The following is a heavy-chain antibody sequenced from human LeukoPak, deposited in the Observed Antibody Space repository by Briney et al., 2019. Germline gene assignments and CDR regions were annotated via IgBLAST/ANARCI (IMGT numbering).Heavy chain of an antibody. CDR1: GYSFTSYW. Sequence: GESLKISCKGSGYSFTSYWIGWVRQMPGKGLEWMGIIYPGDSDTRYSPSFQGQVTISADKSISTAYMQWSSLKASDTAMYYCARGGTYYYDSSGLQHWGQGTLVTVSS. CDR3: ARGGTYYYDSSGLQH. V-gene: IGHV5-51*01. J-gene: IGHJ1*01. CDR2: IYPGDSDT. D-gene: IGHD3-22*01.